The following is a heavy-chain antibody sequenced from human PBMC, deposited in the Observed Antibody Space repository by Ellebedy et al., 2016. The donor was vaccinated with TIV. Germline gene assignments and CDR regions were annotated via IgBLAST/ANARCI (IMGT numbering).Heavy chain of an antibody. Sequence: GESLKISCAASGFTFSDSWMSWVRQVPGQGLEWVARIKSKFNGETTDYAVPVKGSFTISRDDSKDMLYLVMNSLKTDDTSVYYCTDGYYSSCGNLSHWGQGTLVTVSS. D-gene: IGHD3-10*01. V-gene: IGHV3-15*01. CDR3: TDGYYSSCGNLSH. J-gene: IGHJ4*02. CDR2: IKSKFNGETT. CDR1: GFTFSDSW.